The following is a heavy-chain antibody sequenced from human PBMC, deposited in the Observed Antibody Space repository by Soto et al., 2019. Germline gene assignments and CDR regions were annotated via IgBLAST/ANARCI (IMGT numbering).Heavy chain of an antibody. V-gene: IGHV3-30*18. CDR1: GFTFSSYG. CDR2: ISYDGSNK. CDR3: AKGFHDYVWGSSAIDY. D-gene: IGHD3-16*01. Sequence: GGSLRLSCAASGFTFSSYGMHWVRQAPGKGLEWVAVISYDGSNKYYADSVKGRFTISRDNSKNTLYLQMNSLRAEDTAVYYCAKGFHDYVWGSSAIDYWGQGTLVTVSS. J-gene: IGHJ4*02.